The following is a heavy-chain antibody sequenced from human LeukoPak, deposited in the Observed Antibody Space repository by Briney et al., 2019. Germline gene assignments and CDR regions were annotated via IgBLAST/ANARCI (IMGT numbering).Heavy chain of an antibody. V-gene: IGHV4-61*02. J-gene: IGHJ4*02. CDR3: ARESYDIVDY. CDR1: GGSISSGSYY. CDR2: IYTSGST. D-gene: IGHD3-9*01. Sequence: KTSETLSLTCTVSGGSISSGSYYWSWIRQPAGKGLEWIGRIYTSGSTNYNPSLESRVTISVDTSKNQFSLKLSSVTAADTAVYYCARESYDIVDYWGQGTLVTVSS.